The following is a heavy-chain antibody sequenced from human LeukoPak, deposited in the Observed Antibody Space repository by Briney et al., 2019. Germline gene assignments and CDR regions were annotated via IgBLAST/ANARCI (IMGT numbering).Heavy chain of an antibody. Sequence: PSETLSLTCTVSGGSISSGDYYWSWIRQPPGKGLEWIGYIYYSGSTYYNPSLKSRVTISVDTSKNQFSLKLSSVTAADTAVYYCAGSTRLAAAGFDYWGQGTLVTVSS. CDR2: IYYSGST. CDR1: GGSISSGDYY. V-gene: IGHV4-30-4*01. D-gene: IGHD6-13*01. CDR3: AGSTRLAAAGFDY. J-gene: IGHJ4*02.